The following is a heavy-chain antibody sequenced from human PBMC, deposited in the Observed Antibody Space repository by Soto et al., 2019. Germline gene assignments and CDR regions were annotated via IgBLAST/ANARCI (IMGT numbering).Heavy chain of an antibody. CDR1: GDTFSFYT. J-gene: IGHJ4*02. V-gene: IGHV1-69*02. Sequence: QVQLVQSGAEVKKPGSSVKGSCKASGDTFSFYTIKWVRQAPGLGLEWVGRINPILSMSNYAQKFQGRVTMTADKSTNTAYMELRSLRSEDTAMYFCATSYGSGYRAFDSWGQGALVTVSS. CDR3: ATSYGSGYRAFDS. D-gene: IGHD3-10*01. CDR2: INPILSMS.